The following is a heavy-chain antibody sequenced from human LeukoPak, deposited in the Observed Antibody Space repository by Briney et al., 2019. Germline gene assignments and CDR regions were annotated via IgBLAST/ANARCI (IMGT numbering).Heavy chain of an antibody. V-gene: IGHV1-8*03. CDR1: GYTFTSYD. J-gene: IGHJ3*02. Sequence: ASVKVSCKASGYTFTSYDINWVRQATGQGLEWMGWMNPNSGNTGYAQKFQGRVTITRNTSISTAYMELSSLRSEDTAVYYCARELTGYPNAFDIWGQGTMVTVSS. D-gene: IGHD5-18*01. CDR3: ARELTGYPNAFDI. CDR2: MNPNSGNT.